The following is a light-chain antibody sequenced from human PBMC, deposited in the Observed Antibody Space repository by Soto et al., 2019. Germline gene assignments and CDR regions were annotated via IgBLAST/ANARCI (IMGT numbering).Light chain of an antibody. V-gene: IGLV4-69*01. CDR1: SGHSSYA. J-gene: IGLJ3*02. CDR2: VNSDGRH. CDR3: QTWDSPHGV. Sequence: QPVLTQSPSASASLGASVKLTCTLSSGHSSYAIAWHQQQPEKGPRYLMKVNSDGRHTRGDGIPDRFSGSSSGAERYLTISSLQSEDEADYYCQTWDSPHGVFGGGTKLTVL.